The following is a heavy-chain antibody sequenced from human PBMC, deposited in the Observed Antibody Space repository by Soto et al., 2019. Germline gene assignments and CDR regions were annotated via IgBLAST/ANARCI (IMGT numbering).Heavy chain of an antibody. CDR2: TFSRGSA. D-gene: IGHD3-10*01. CDR3: ARHNPRTLAMLELLFVF. CDR1: GYSIVNSH. Sequence: PSAINSHTSTVSGYSIVNSHWSLLRQPPGKGLEWIGLTFSRGSATYNPSLKSRVTISVDTSKNQLSLKLTSVTAADTAVDLCARHNPRTLAMLELLFVFWGKGALVTF. J-gene: IGHJ1*01. V-gene: IGHV4-4*09.